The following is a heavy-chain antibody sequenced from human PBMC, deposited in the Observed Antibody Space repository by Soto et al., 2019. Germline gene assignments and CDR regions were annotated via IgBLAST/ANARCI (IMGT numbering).Heavy chain of an antibody. CDR3: AKGRGDYGYYYYMDV. CDR1: GFTFSSYA. CDR2: ISGSGGST. J-gene: IGHJ6*03. D-gene: IGHD4-17*01. V-gene: IGHV3-23*01. Sequence: GGSLRLSCTASGFTFSSYAMSGVRQAPGKGLEWVSAISGSGGSTYYADSVKGRFTISRDNSKNTLYLQMNSLRAEDTAVYYCAKGRGDYGYYYYMDVWGKGTTVTVSS.